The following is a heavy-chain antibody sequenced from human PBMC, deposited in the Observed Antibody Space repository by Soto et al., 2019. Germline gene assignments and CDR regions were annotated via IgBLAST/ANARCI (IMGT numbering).Heavy chain of an antibody. CDR2: ISSSSSVI. V-gene: IGHV3-48*01. Sequence: EVQLVESGGGLVQPGGSLRLSCATSGFILSDCAMNWVRQAPGKGLEWVSYISSSSSVIDYADSVKGRFTFSRDNARHSLYLQMNSLRAEDTAVYYCARDLSWGSNWYYYMDVWGKGTTVTVSS. J-gene: IGHJ6*03. CDR3: ARDLSWGSNWYYYMDV. CDR1: GFILSDCA. D-gene: IGHD7-27*01.